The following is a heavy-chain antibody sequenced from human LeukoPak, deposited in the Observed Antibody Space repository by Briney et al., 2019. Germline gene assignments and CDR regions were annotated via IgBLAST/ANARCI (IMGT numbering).Heavy chain of an antibody. CDR2: ISWNSGSI. D-gene: IGHD6-13*01. Sequence: TGGSLRLSCAASGFTFDDYAMHWVRQAPGKGLEWVSGISWNSGSIGYADSVKGRFTISRDNAKNSLYLQMNSLRAEDTALYYCAKGYSSTQPGGFDYWGQGTLVTVSS. CDR1: GFTFDDYA. V-gene: IGHV3-9*01. CDR3: AKGYSSTQPGGFDY. J-gene: IGHJ4*02.